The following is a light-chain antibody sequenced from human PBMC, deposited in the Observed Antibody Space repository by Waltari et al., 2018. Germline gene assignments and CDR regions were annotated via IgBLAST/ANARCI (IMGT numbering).Light chain of an antibody. CDR3: QQGSILPLT. J-gene: IGKJ4*01. CDR2: YTS. Sequence: VLTQSPATLPLSAGERATLSCMASQSVFNYLACYQQKPGQAPRLLIYYTSKRATGIPARFSGSGSGTDFTLTISNLEAEDFALYYCQQGSILPLTFGGGTKVEIK. CDR1: QSVFNY. V-gene: IGKV3-11*01.